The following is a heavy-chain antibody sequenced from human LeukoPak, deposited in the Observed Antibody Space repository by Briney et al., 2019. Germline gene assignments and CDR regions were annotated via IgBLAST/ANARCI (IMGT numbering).Heavy chain of an antibody. CDR1: GYTFTTYD. J-gene: IGHJ5*02. V-gene: IGHV1-69*13. D-gene: IGHD5-18*01. CDR3: ARVTHTELSTWFDP. Sequence: SVKVSCKASGYTFTTYDINWVRQATGQGLEWMGGIIPIFGTANYAQKFQGRVTITADESTSTAYMELSSLRSEDTAVYYCARVTHTELSTWFDPWGQGTLVTVSS. CDR2: IIPIFGTA.